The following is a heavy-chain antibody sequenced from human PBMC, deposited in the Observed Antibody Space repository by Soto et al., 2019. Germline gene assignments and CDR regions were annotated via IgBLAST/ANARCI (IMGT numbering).Heavy chain of an antibody. D-gene: IGHD4-17*01. CDR3: ARRSTVAYDY. CDR2: FYYSQST. V-gene: IGHV4-39*01. Sequence: SETLSLTCTVSGGSLTSNSYYWGWIRQPPGKGLEWIGSFYYSQSTYFNPSLKSRVTISVETSKNQYSLKLSAVTAADTAVYYCARRSTVAYDYWGQGILVTVSS. CDR1: GGSLTSNSYY. J-gene: IGHJ4*02.